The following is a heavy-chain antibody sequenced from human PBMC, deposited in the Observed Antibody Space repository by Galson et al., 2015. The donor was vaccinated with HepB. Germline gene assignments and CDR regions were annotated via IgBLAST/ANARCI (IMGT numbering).Heavy chain of an antibody. D-gene: IGHD4-17*01. CDR1: GASFSGYY. V-gene: IGHV4-34*01. Sequence: LSLTCAVYGASFSGYYWTWIRQPPGKGLEWIGEISHSGSTSYNPSLRSRVTISVDTSKNQFSLNVRSVTAADTAVYYWAGSRVTGSGELVNYYGLDVWGQGTTVTVSS. J-gene: IGHJ6*02. CDR3: AGSRVTGSGELVNYYGLDV. CDR2: ISHSGST.